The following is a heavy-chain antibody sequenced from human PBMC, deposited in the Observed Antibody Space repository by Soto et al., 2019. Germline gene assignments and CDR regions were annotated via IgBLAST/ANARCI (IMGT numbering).Heavy chain of an antibody. Sequence: QRQVVQSGPEVKKPGTSVRVSCKPSGFNFNTSVIQWVRQTRGQRLEWIGWIVVGTDYADYAQKFQDRVILTRDMSTSTVYMELSSLRSEDTAVYYCSIFLGWETCWGQGTAVAVSS. J-gene: IGHJ6*02. D-gene: IGHD1-26*01. CDR1: GFNFNTSV. V-gene: IGHV1-58*02. CDR3: SIFLGWETC. CDR2: IVVGTDYA.